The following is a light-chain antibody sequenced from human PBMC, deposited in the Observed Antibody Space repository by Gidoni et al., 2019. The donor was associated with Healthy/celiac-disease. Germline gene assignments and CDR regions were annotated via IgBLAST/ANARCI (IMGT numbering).Light chain of an antibody. Sequence: DIQMTQSPSSLSASVGDRVNITCQASQAISYYLNWYLQKQGKAPKLLIYDASYLETWVPSRFSVSGSVTDFTFTISSLQPEDIATYYCQQYDNLPLTFGQGTRLEIK. V-gene: IGKV1-33*01. CDR3: QQYDNLPLT. CDR2: DAS. CDR1: QAISYY. J-gene: IGKJ5*01.